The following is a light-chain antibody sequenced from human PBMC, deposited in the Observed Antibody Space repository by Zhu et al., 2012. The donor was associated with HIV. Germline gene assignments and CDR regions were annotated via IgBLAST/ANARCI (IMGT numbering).Light chain of an antibody. CDR2: GAS. J-gene: IGKJ1*01. V-gene: IGKV1-27*01. CDR3: QKYNSPPWA. Sequence: DIQMTQSPSSLSASVGDRVTITCRASQGISNYLAWFQQKPGKAPKLLIYGASTLHSGVPSRFSGSGSGTDFILTISSLQPEDVATYYCQKYNSPPWAFGEGTKVEIK. CDR1: QGISNY.